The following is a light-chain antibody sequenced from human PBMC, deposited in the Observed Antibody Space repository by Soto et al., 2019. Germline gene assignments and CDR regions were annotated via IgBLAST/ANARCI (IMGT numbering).Light chain of an antibody. J-gene: IGKJ2*01. V-gene: IGKV1-5*01. CDR3: QQYNSYPYT. Sequence: DIQMTQSPSTLPASVGDRVTITCRASQSISNWLAWYQQKPGKAPKLLIYDASSLESGVPSRFSGSRSGTEFTLTFSSLQPDDFATYYCQQYNSYPYTFGQGTKLEIK. CDR2: DAS. CDR1: QSISNW.